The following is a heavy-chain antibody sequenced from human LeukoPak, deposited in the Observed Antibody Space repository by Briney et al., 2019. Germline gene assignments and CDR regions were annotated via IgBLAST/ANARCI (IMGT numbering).Heavy chain of an antibody. Sequence: GGSLRLSCAASGFTFNTYTMNWVRQAPGKGLEWVSSISSSSSYIYYADSVKGRFTISRDSSKNTLFLQMNRLRPEDAAVYYCAKAPVTTCRGAYCYPFDYWGQGTLVTVSS. CDR2: ISSSSSYI. D-gene: IGHD2-21*01. V-gene: IGHV3-21*04. CDR3: AKAPVTTCRGAYCYPFDY. J-gene: IGHJ4*02. CDR1: GFTFNTYT.